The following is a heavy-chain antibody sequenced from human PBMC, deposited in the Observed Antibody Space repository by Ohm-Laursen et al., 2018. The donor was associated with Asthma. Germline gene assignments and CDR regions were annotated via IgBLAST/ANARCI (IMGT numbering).Heavy chain of an antibody. CDR1: GFTFSGSW. V-gene: IGHV3-21*01. CDR3: ARDVMEWYLPAFDF. J-gene: IGHJ4*02. CDR2: ISSGSSYI. Sequence: SLRLSCAASGFTFSGSWMNWVRQAPGKGLEWVSSISSGSSYINYADSVKGRFTISRDNAENSVFLQMNSLRAEDTAVYYCARDVMEWYLPAFDFWGQGTLVTVSS. D-gene: IGHD3-3*01.